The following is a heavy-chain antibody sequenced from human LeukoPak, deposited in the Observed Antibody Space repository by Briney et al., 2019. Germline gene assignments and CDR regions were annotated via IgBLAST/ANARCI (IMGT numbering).Heavy chain of an antibody. Sequence: GESLKISCTGSGYSFATYWIAWVRQMPGKGLEWMGIIYPADSNTRYSPSFKGQVTISADKSNSTAYLQWSSLKASDTAMYFCARLYSILSPFDPRGQGTLVTVSS. CDR1: GYSFATYW. V-gene: IGHV5-51*01. D-gene: IGHD2-21*01. CDR2: IYPADSNT. CDR3: ARLYSILSPFDP. J-gene: IGHJ5*02.